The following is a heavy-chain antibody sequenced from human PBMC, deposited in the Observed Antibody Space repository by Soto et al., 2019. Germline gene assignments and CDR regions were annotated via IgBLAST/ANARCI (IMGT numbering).Heavy chain of an antibody. CDR1: GGSFSGYY. CDR3: ARGPQLFYYGMDV. V-gene: IGHV4-34*01. Sequence: QVQLQQWGAGLLKPSETLSLTCAVYGGSFSGYYWSWIRQPPGKGLEWIGEINHSGSTNYNPSLKSRVTISVDTSKNQFSLKLSSVIAADTAVYYCARGPQLFYYGMDVWGQGTTVTVSS. CDR2: INHSGST. J-gene: IGHJ6*02.